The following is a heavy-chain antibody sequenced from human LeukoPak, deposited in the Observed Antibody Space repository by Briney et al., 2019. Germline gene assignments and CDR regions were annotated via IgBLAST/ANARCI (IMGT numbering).Heavy chain of an antibody. CDR2: INPNSGGT. J-gene: IGHJ3*02. CDR3: ARPKNWGNDAFDI. V-gene: IGHV1-2*02. D-gene: IGHD7-27*01. Sequence: ASVKVSCKASGYTFAGYYMHWVRQAPGQGLEWMGWINPNSGGTNYAQKFQGRVTITADESTSTAYMELSSLRSEDTAVYYCARPKNWGNDAFDIWGQGTMVTVSS. CDR1: GYTFAGYY.